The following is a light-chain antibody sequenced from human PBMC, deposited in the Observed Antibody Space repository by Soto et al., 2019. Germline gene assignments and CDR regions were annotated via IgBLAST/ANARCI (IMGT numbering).Light chain of an antibody. J-gene: IGLJ3*02. CDR3: AAWDDSLNGPV. CDR2: EGK. CDR1: SGNIANNY. V-gene: IGLV6-57*04. Sequence: NFMLTQPHSVSESPGKTVTISCTRSSGNIANNYVQWYQQRPGSAPTIMIYEGKQRPSGVPDRFSGSKSGTSASLAISGLQSEDEADYYCAAWDDSLNGPVFGGGTKLTVL.